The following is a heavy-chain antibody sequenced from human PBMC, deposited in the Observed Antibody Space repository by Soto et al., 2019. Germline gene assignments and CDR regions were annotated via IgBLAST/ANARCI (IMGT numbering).Heavy chain of an antibody. Sequence: QITLKESGPTLVKPTQTLTLTCTFSGFSLSTSGVGVGWIRQPPGKALEWLALIYWDDDKRYNPSLKSRLTITKDTSKNQVVLTMTNMDPVDTATYYCAHRRGYYDSSGYWFDPWGQGTLVTVSS. J-gene: IGHJ5*02. V-gene: IGHV2-5*02. D-gene: IGHD3-22*01. CDR3: AHRRGYYDSSGYWFDP. CDR1: GFSLSTSGVG. CDR2: IYWDDDK.